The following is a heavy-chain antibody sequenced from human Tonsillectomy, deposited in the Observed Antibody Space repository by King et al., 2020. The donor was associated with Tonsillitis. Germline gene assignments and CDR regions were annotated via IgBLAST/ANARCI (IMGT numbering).Heavy chain of an antibody. D-gene: IGHD1-26*01. Sequence: VQLQESGPGLVKPSETLSLTCSVSGTSISSYYWSWIRQPAGKGLEWIGRIHVTENTNYNPSLKSRVTMSVDTSKNQFSLNLSSVTAADTAVYYCARDYSAMYYDYWGQGILVTVSS. J-gene: IGHJ4*02. CDR2: IHVTENT. CDR1: GTSISSYY. V-gene: IGHV4-4*07. CDR3: ARDYSAMYYDY.